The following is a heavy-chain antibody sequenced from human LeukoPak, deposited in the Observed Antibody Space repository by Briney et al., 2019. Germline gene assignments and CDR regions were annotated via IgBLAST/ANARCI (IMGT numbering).Heavy chain of an antibody. V-gene: IGHV1-2*02. Sequence: ASVKVSCKASGYTFTRHYIQWVRQAPGQGLEWIGWINPTSGDTNYVQKFQGRVTMTRDTSISTAYMELSRVRSDDTAVYYCARGDGDGPARRAFDIWGQGTMVTVSS. CDR3: ARGDGDGPARRAFDI. J-gene: IGHJ3*02. CDR2: INPTSGDT. D-gene: IGHD7-27*01. CDR1: GYTFTRHY.